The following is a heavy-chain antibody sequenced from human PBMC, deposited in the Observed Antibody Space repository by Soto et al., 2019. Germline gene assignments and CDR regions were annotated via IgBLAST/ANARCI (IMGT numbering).Heavy chain of an antibody. D-gene: IGHD1-26*01. J-gene: IGHJ4*02. CDR3: AAGEPLNY. CDR1: GFMFSNYG. V-gene: IGHV3-33*01. Sequence: GGSLRLSCVASGFMFSNYGMHWVRQAPGKGLEWVAIIWYDGSNKYYADSVKGRFTISRDNSRNTVYLQMNSLRAEDTAMYYCAAGEPLNYRGQGTLVTVSS. CDR2: IWYDGSNK.